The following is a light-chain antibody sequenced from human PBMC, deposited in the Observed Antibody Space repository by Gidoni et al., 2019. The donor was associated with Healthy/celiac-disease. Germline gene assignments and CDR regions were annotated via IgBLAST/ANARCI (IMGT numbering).Light chain of an antibody. J-gene: IGKJ4*01. Sequence: EIVLTQSPGTLSLSPGERATLSCRASQSVSSSYLAWYQQKPGQAPGLLIYGASSRATVIPDRFSGSGSGTDFTLTISRLEPEDFAVYYCQQYGSSPLTFGGGTKVEIK. CDR2: GAS. CDR3: QQYGSSPLT. V-gene: IGKV3-20*01. CDR1: QSVSSSY.